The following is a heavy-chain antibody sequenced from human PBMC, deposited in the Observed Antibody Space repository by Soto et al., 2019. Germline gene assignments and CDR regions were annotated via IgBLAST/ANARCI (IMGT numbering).Heavy chain of an antibody. V-gene: IGHV3-23*01. CDR2: ISAGGDGT. J-gene: IGHJ4*02. CDR1: GFSFSSYA. Sequence: GGSLRLSCAASGFSFSSYAMGWVRQAPGKGLDWDSSISAGGDGTYYADSVKGRFTISRDNSKNTVYLQMSSLRADDTAVYYCADGGRYPYYWGPGTLVTVSS. CDR3: ADGGRYPYY. D-gene: IGHD3-16*01.